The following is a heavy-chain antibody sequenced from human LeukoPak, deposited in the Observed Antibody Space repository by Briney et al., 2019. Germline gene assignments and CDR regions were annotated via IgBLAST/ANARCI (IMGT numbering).Heavy chain of an antibody. CDR2: IYYSGST. D-gene: IGHD3-3*01. V-gene: IGHV4-31*03. CDR1: GGSFSRGGYY. Sequence: PSETLSLTCTVSGGSFSRGGYYWSWIRQHPGRGLEWIGYIYYSGSTYYSPSLKSRVTISVDTSKNQFSLKLSSVTAADTAVYYCARGTRTYYDFWSGFHDYWGQGTLVTVSS. CDR3: ARGTRTYYDFWSGFHDY. J-gene: IGHJ4*02.